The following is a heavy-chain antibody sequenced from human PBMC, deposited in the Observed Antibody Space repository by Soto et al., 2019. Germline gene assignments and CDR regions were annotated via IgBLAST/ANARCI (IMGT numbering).Heavy chain of an antibody. CDR1: GFTFSSYA. CDR2: ISGSGGST. D-gene: IGHD4-4*01. V-gene: IGHV3-23*01. CDR3: AKVGFFTVTTKVDY. J-gene: IGHJ4*02. Sequence: EVQLLESGGGLVQPGGSLRLSCAASGFTFSSYAMSWVRQAPGKGLEWVSAISGSGGSTYYADSVKGRFTISRDNSKNTLYLQMSSLRAEDTAVYYCAKVGFFTVTTKVDYWGQGTLVPVSS.